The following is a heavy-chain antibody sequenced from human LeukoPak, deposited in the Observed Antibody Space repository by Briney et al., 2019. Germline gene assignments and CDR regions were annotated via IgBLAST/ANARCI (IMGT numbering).Heavy chain of an antibody. J-gene: IGHJ4*02. CDR1: GFTFSDYY. D-gene: IGHD6-19*01. CDR3: AKDTRIAVAGLFDY. Sequence: GESLRLSGAASGFTFSDYYMSWIRQAPGKGLEWVSYISGSGSAIYYTDSVKGRFTISRDNAKNTLYLQMDSLRAEDTAVYYCAKDTRIAVAGLFDYWGQGTLVTVSS. V-gene: IGHV3-11*01. CDR2: ISGSGSAI.